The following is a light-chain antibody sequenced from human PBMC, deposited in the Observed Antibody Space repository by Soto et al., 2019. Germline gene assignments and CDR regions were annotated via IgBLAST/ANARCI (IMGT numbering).Light chain of an antibody. Sequence: EIVLTQSPATPSLSPGERATLSCRASQSVSSYLAWYQQKPGQAPRLLIYDASNRATGIPARLSGSGSGTGFTLTISSLEAEDFAVYYCQQRSNWPPITFGQGTRLEIK. CDR1: QSVSSY. V-gene: IGKV3-11*01. CDR3: QQRSNWPPIT. CDR2: DAS. J-gene: IGKJ5*01.